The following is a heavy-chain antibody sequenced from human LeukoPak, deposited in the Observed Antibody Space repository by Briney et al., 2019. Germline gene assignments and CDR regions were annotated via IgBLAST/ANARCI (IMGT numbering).Heavy chain of an antibody. CDR1: GGSISSDY. V-gene: IGHV4-59*01. J-gene: IGHJ4*02. CDR3: ASVSSLTDIDY. Sequence: PSETLSLTCTVSGGSISSDYWCWIRQSPGKGLEWPGYLSHSGSTGYNPSLKSRATISGDTSKNQFSLKLSSVTAADTAVYYCASVSSLTDIDYWGQGTLVTV. CDR2: LSHSGST.